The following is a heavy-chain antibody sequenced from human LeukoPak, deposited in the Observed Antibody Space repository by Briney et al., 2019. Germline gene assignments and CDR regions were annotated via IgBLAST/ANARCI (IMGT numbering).Heavy chain of an antibody. J-gene: IGHJ4*02. Sequence: GGSLRLSCAASGFIFSNYWMNWVRQAPGKGLEWVSAISGSGGSTYYADSVKGRFTISRDNSKNTLYLQMNSLRAEDTAVYYCAKDGNYYDSSGYYYFDYWGQGTLVTVSS. CDR2: ISGSGGST. CDR1: GFIFSNYW. D-gene: IGHD3-22*01. V-gene: IGHV3-23*01. CDR3: AKDGNYYDSSGYYYFDY.